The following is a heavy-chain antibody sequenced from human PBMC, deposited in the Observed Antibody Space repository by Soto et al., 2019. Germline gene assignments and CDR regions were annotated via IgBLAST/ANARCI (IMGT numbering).Heavy chain of an antibody. CDR3: ARESQTGTGSYLA. CDR1: GYTFTNYY. J-gene: IGHJ4*02. CDR2: MNCMNGDT. D-gene: IGHD3-10*01. V-gene: IGHV1-46*01. Sequence: ASVKVSCMTSGYTFTNYYVNWVRQAPGQGLEWIGIMNCMNGDTSYAQNFKDRVTVTRDTSTSTVYMDLSSLRPEDTAVYYCARESQTGTGSYLAWGQGTLVTVSS.